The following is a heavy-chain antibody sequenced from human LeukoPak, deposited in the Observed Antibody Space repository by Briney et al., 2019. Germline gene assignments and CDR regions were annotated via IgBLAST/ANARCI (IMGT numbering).Heavy chain of an antibody. D-gene: IGHD6-19*01. CDR3: ATQATSGWHFS. V-gene: IGHV1-2*02. CDR2: INPNSGGT. Sequence: GASVKVSCKASGYTFTGYYMHWVRQAPGQGPEGMEWINPNSGGTNHAQKFQGRVTMTRDTSLSTVYMELSRLRSDDTAVYYCATQATSGWHFSWGQGTLVTVSS. J-gene: IGHJ5*02. CDR1: GYTFTGYY.